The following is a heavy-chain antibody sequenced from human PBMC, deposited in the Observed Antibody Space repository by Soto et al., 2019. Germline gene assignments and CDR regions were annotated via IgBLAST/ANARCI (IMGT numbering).Heavy chain of an antibody. CDR1: GVTFSSYA. V-gene: IGHV1-69*13. Sequence: GASVKVSCKASGVTFSSYAISWVRQAPGQGLEWMGGIIPIFGTANYAQKFQGRVTITADESTSTAYMELSSLRSEDTAVYYCASTTITMIVVALYGMDVWGQGTTVTVSS. J-gene: IGHJ6*02. CDR3: ASTTITMIVVALYGMDV. D-gene: IGHD3-22*01. CDR2: IIPIFGTA.